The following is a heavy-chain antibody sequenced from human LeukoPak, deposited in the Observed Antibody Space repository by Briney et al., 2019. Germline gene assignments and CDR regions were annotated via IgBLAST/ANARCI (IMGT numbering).Heavy chain of an antibody. CDR3: ARDGIDY. V-gene: IGHV3-23*01. CDR2: ISGSGAST. D-gene: IGHD5-24*01. CDR1: GFTFSSYA. Sequence: GGSLRLSCAASGFTFSSYAMNWARQAPGKGLEWVSAISGSGASTYYADSVKGRFTISRDDANNSLYLQMNSLRAEDTAVYYCARDGIDYWGQGTLVTVSS. J-gene: IGHJ4*02.